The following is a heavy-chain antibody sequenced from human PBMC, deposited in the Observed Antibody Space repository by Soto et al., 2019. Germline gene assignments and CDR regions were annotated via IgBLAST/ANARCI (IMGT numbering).Heavy chain of an antibody. CDR3: ARGGHVVVVTAAFDY. CDR2: INPSGGHT. V-gene: IGHV1-46*01. D-gene: IGHD2-21*02. CDR1: GNTFSNYY. J-gene: IGHJ4*02. Sequence: QVQLVQSGAEVKKPGASVKVSCKASGNTFSNYYIHWVRQAPGQGLEWMGTINPSGGHTTYAQKFPGRLTMTMDRSTSTLYMELTSLRSEDTAVYFCARGGHVVVVTAAFDYWGQGTLVTVSS.